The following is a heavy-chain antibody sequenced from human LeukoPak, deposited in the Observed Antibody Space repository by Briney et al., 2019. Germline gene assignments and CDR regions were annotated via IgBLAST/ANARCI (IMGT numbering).Heavy chain of an antibody. CDR1: GGSFSRYA. CDR2: IIPIFGTA. CDR3: ARGSGETGGYYYVY. Sequence: SVTVSCKASGGSFSRYAISWVRQAPGQGLEWMGGIIPIFGTANYAQKFQGRVTITADESTRTAYMELGTLRSEDTAIYYCARGSGETGGYYYVYWGRGTPVTVSS. D-gene: IGHD3-22*01. V-gene: IGHV1-69*13. J-gene: IGHJ4*02.